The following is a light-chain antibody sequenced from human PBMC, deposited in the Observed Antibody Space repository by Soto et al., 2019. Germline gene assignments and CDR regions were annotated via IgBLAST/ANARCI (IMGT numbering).Light chain of an antibody. V-gene: IGLV2-14*01. Sequence: HSVLTQPASVSGSPGQSITICCTGTSSDVGDYNYVSWYQQHPGKVPKLIIFEVTNRPSAVSNRFSGSKSGNTASLTISGLQAEDEADYYCSSYTRGSAYVFGTGTKFTV. J-gene: IGLJ1*01. CDR1: SSDVGDYNY. CDR3: SSYTRGSAYV. CDR2: EVT.